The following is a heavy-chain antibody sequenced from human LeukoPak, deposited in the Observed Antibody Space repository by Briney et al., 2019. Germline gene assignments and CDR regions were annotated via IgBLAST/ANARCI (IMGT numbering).Heavy chain of an antibody. CDR1: QFTFSNYA. V-gene: IGHV3-23*01. CDR2: LSGSCNTT. Sequence: GGSLRLSCAASQFTFSNYAMSWVRQAPGKGLEWVSALSGSCNTTYFGDSVTGRFTISRDNPKNTVYLQMNSLSAEDTAVYYCAKGPAPYCSGGSCYSPHWYFDLWGRGTLVTVSS. J-gene: IGHJ2*01. D-gene: IGHD2-15*01. CDR3: AKGPAPYCSGGSCYSPHWYFDL.